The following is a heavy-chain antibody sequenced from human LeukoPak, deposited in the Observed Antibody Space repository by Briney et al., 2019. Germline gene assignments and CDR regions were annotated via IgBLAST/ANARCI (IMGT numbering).Heavy chain of an antibody. CDR2: IYYSGST. CDR3: KGILWELDYMDV. Sequence: KPSETLSLTCTVSGGSISSSSYYWGWIRQPPGKGLEWIGSIYYSGSTYYNPSLKSRVTISVDTSKNQFSLKLSSVTAADTAVYYCKGILWELDYMDVWGKGTTVTVSS. CDR1: GGSISSSSYY. J-gene: IGHJ6*03. V-gene: IGHV4-39*07. D-gene: IGHD1-26*01.